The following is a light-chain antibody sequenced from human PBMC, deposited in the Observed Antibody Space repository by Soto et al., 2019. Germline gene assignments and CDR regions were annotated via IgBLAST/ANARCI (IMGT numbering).Light chain of an antibody. CDR2: AAS. CDR3: QQSYSTPPT. CDR1: QSISSY. J-gene: IGKJ2*01. Sequence: DIQMTQSPSSLSASVGDRVTITCRASQSISSYLNGYQQKPGKAPKLLIYAASSLHSGVPSRFSGSGSGTDFTLTISSLQPEDFATYYCQQSYSTPPTFGQGTKLEIK. V-gene: IGKV1-39*01.